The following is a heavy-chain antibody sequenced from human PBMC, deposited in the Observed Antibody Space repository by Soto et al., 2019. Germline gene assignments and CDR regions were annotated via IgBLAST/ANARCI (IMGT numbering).Heavy chain of an antibody. V-gene: IGHV4-59*08. CDR3: VRHSLRLVGATLAPFDY. J-gene: IGHJ4*02. CDR2: IYYSGST. CDR1: GGSISSYY. D-gene: IGHD1-26*01. Sequence: PSETLSLTCTVSGGSISSYYWSWIRQPPGKGLEWIGYIYYSGSTNYNPSLKSRVTISVDTSKNQFSLKLSSVTAADTAVYYCVRHSLRLVGATLAPFDYWGQGTLVTVSS.